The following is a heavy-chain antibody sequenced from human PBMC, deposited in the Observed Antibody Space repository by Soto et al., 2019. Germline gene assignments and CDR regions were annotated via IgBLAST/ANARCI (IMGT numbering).Heavy chain of an antibody. V-gene: IGHV4-61*01. CDR2: IYYSGST. CDR3: GRDLGGYNDIDY. CDR1: GGSVSSGSYY. J-gene: IGHJ4*02. D-gene: IGHD5-18*01. Sequence: SETLSLTCTVSGGSVSSGSYYWSWIRQPPGKGLEWIGYIYYSGSTNYNPSLKSRATISVDTSKNQFSLKLSSVTAADTAVYYCGRDLGGYNDIDYWGQGTLVTVSS.